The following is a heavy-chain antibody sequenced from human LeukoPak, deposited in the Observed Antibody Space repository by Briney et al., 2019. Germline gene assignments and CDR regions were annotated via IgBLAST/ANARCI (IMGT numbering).Heavy chain of an antibody. Sequence: PSETLSLTCTVSGGSVSSGSYYWSWIRQPPGEGLEWIGYIYYSGSTNYNPSLKSRVTMSVDTSKNQFSLKLSSVTAADTAVYYCARVPGGGTAANWGQGTMVTVCS. D-gene: IGHD1-7*01. CDR3: ARVPGGGTAAN. J-gene: IGHJ3*01. CDR2: IYYSGST. CDR1: GGSVSSGSYY. V-gene: IGHV4-61*01.